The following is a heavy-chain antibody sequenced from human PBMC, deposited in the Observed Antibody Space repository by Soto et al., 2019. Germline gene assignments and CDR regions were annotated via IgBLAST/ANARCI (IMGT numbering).Heavy chain of an antibody. CDR3: AKPLDAESYYYGMDV. Sequence: PGGSLRLSCAASGFTFSSYGMHWVRQAPGKGLEWVAVISYDGSNKYYADSVKGRFTISRDNSKNTLYLQMNSLRAEDTAVYYCAKPLDAESYYYGMDVWGQGTTVTVSS. CDR1: GFTFSSYG. D-gene: IGHD3-3*01. CDR2: ISYDGSNK. V-gene: IGHV3-30*18. J-gene: IGHJ6*02.